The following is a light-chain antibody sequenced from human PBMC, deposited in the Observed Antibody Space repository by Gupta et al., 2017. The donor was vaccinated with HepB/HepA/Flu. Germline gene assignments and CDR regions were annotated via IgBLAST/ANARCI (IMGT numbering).Light chain of an antibody. Sequence: DIVMTQSPLSLLVTPGEPASISCRSSKSLLHSNGYKYLDWYLQKPGQSPQLLIYLGSNRASGVPDRFSGSGSGTDFTLEISRVEAEDVGVYYCMQALQTPITFGQGTRLEIK. V-gene: IGKV2-28*01. CDR3: MQALQTPIT. J-gene: IGKJ5*01. CDR1: KSLLHSNGYKY. CDR2: LGS.